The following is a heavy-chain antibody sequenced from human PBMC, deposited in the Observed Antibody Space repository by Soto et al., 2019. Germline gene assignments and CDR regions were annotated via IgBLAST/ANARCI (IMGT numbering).Heavy chain of an antibody. CDR2: ITKNSDRT. J-gene: IGHJ4*02. CDR3: AEGGFYDGFDY. Sequence: EVQLLESGGGLVQPGGSLRLSCAASGFTVNYFPMSWVRQAPGKGLEWVSSITKNSDRTFYAASVKGRFTISRDNSRNAVFLQLNSMREEDTALYYCAEGGFYDGFDYWGQGTLVTVSS. D-gene: IGHD5-12*01. CDR1: GFTVNYFP. V-gene: IGHV3-23*01.